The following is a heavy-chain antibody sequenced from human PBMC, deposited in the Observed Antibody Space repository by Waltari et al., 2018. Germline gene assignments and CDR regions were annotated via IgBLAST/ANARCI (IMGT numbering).Heavy chain of an antibody. J-gene: IGHJ4*02. V-gene: IGHV1-69*01. CDR3: ATEGGGQLVGGFDY. CDR2: IIPSFGTA. Sequence: QVQLVQSGAEVKKPGASVKVSCKASGYTFSSYAISWVRQAPGQGLEWMGGIIPSFGTANYAQKFQGRVTITADESTSTAYMELSSLRSEDTAVYYCATEGGGQLVGGFDYWGQGTLVTVSS. D-gene: IGHD6-6*01. CDR1: GYTFSSYA.